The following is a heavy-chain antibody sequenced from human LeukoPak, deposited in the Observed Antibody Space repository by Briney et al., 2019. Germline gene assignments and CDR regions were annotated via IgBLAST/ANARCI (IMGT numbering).Heavy chain of an antibody. CDR3: ARDGHDYFWSRYYPEIVRQVWFDP. V-gene: IGHV3-74*01. D-gene: IGHD3-3*01. CDR1: GFTSISYW. CDR2: INSDGSST. Sequence: PGGSLRLSCAASGFTSISYWMHWVRQAPGKGLGWVSRINSDGSSTSYADSVKGRFTISRDNAKNTLYLQMNSLRAEDTAVYYCARDGHDYFWSRYYPEIVRQVWFDPWGQGTLVTVSS. J-gene: IGHJ5*02.